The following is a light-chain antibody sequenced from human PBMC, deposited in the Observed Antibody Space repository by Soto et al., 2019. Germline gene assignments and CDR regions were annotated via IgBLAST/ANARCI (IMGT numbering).Light chain of an antibody. CDR1: QSVSSN. CDR3: QQYNNWPIT. J-gene: IGKJ5*01. CDR2: GAS. V-gene: IGKV3D-15*01. Sequence: PATLSVSPGERATLSCRASQSVSSNLAWYQQKPGQAPRLLIYGASTRATGIPARFSGSGSGTEFTLTISSLQSEDFAVYYCQQYNNWPITFGQGTRLEIK.